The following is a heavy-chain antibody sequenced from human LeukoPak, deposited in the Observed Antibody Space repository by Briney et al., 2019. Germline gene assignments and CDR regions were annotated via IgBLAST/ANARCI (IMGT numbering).Heavy chain of an antibody. Sequence: GGFLRLSCAASGFTFSDYYMSWIRQAPGKGLEWVSHISRSGSTRYYADSLKGRFTISRDNAKNSLYLQMNSLRAEDTAVYYCARTAYYYDSSGYDDAFDIWGQGTMVTVSS. V-gene: IGHV3-11*01. CDR3: ARTAYYYDSSGYDDAFDI. J-gene: IGHJ3*02. CDR1: GFTFSDYY. D-gene: IGHD3-22*01. CDR2: ISRSGSTR.